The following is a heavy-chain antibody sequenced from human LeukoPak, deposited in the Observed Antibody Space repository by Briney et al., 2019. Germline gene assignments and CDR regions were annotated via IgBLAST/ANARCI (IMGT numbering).Heavy chain of an antibody. CDR3: AIMHGYYDGSGYWVQ. Sequence: GGSLRLSCAASGFTFGSYAMSWVRQAPGKGLEWVSFISPNADRTSKADSVEGRFTISRDNPRNTLYLQMNSLRDDDTAVYYCAIMHGYYDGSGYWVQWGQGTLVTVSS. D-gene: IGHD3-22*01. CDR1: GFTFGSYA. V-gene: IGHV3-23*01. CDR2: ISPNADRT. J-gene: IGHJ4*02.